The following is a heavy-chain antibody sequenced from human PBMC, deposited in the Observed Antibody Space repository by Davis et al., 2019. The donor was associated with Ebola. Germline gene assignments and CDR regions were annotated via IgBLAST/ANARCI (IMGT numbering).Heavy chain of an antibody. D-gene: IGHD3-3*01. Sequence: SVKVSCKASGGTFSSYAISWVRQAPGQGLEWMGGIIPIFGTANYAQKFQGRVTIIADESTSTAYMELSNLRSEDTAVYYCATSLGGYDFWIRSWFDPWGQGTLVTVSS. V-gene: IGHV1-69*13. CDR2: IIPIFGTA. CDR3: ATSLGGYDFWIRSWFDP. CDR1: GGTFSSYA. J-gene: IGHJ5*02.